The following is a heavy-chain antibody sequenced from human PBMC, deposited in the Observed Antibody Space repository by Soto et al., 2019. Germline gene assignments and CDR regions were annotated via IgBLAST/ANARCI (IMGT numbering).Heavy chain of an antibody. V-gene: IGHV4-4*02. Sequence: TLSLTCAFSSGSISSSNWWSWVRQPPGKGLEWIGEIYHSGSTNYNPSLKSRVTISVDKSKNQFSLKLSSVTAADTAVYYCARSYYDFWSGYYYYYMDVWGKGTTVTVSS. J-gene: IGHJ6*03. D-gene: IGHD3-3*01. CDR1: SGSISSSNW. CDR2: IYHSGST. CDR3: ARSYYDFWSGYYYYYMDV.